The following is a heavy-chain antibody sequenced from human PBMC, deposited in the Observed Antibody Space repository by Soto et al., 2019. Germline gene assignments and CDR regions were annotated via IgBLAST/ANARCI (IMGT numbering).Heavy chain of an antibody. D-gene: IGHD3-10*01. Sequence: QVQLQESGPGLVKPSQTLSLTCIVSGGSLSNGGYYWSWIRQTPGKGLEWIGYIYYSGSTYYNPSLKRQITISMDTSKTHFSLKLGSVTAADTAVFYCARGLIRGLIFDAFEIWGQGTMVTVSS. CDR2: IYYSGST. J-gene: IGHJ3*02. CDR1: GGSLSNGGYY. V-gene: IGHV4-30-4*01. CDR3: ARGLIRGLIFDAFEI.